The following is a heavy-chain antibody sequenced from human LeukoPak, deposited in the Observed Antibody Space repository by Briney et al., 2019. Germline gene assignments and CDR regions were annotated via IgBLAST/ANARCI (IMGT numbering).Heavy chain of an antibody. D-gene: IGHD2-2*01. V-gene: IGHV3-30*03. CDR2: ISYDGSNK. Sequence: GRSLRLSCAASEFTFSSYGMHWVRQAPGKGLEWVALISYDGSNKYYADSVKGRFTISRDNSKNTLYLQMNSLRVEDTAVYYCAASLPNIVVVPATKGPFGYWGQGALVTVSS. CDR3: AASLPNIVVVPATKGPFGY. CDR1: EFTFSSYG. J-gene: IGHJ4*02.